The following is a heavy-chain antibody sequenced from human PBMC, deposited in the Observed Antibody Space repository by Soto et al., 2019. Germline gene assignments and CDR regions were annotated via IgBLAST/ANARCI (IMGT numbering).Heavy chain of an antibody. D-gene: IGHD3-10*01. V-gene: IGHV3-30*18. CDR1: GFSFSTHG. J-gene: IGHJ6*02. CDR2: ISYDGFIK. Sequence: QVQLVESGGGVVQPGRSLRLSCASSGFSFSTHGMQWVRQAPGKGLEWVAIISYDGFIKYSADDVKGRFTISRDNSKNTRFMQMDSLRAEDSAVYYCAKDLKASGGHSGTLNYYYGMDVWGQGTTVIVSS. CDR3: AKDLKASGGHSGTLNYYYGMDV.